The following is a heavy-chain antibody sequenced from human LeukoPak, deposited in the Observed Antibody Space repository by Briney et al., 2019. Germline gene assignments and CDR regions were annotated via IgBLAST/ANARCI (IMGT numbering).Heavy chain of an antibody. CDR1: GGSISSGSYY. V-gene: IGHV4-61*02. CDR2: IYTGGST. J-gene: IGHJ4*02. Sequence: SQTLSLTCTVSGGSISSGSYYWSWIRQPAGKGLEWIGRIYTGGSTNYNPSLKSRVTISVDTSKNQFSLKLSSVTAADTAVYYCARDYGDPHYFDYWGQGTLVTVSS. D-gene: IGHD4-17*01. CDR3: ARDYGDPHYFDY.